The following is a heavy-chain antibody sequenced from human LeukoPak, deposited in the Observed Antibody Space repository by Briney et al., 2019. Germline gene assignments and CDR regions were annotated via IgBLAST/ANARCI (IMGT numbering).Heavy chain of an antibody. V-gene: IGHV3-23*01. CDR2: ISDSGGST. CDR3: AKANSITIFGVISPVDY. J-gene: IGHJ4*02. Sequence: GGSLRLSCAASGFTFSRYAMHWVRQAPGKGLEWVSTISDSGGSTYYADSVKGRFTISRDNSKNTLYLQMNSLRAEDTAVYYCAKANSITIFGVISPVDYWGQGTLVTVSS. D-gene: IGHD3-3*01. CDR1: GFTFSRYA.